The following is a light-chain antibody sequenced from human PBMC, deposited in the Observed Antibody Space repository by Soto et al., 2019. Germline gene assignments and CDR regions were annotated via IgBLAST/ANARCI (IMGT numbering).Light chain of an antibody. CDR3: QQYNNWSYT. J-gene: IGKJ3*01. CDR2: AAS. Sequence: EVVMTQTPATLSVSPGERATLSCRASQSVSGNLAWYQQKPGQAPRLLIYAASTRATGIPVRFSGSGSGTEFSLTISSLLSKDFAVYYCQQYNNWSYTFGPGTKVEI. CDR1: QSVSGN. V-gene: IGKV3-15*01.